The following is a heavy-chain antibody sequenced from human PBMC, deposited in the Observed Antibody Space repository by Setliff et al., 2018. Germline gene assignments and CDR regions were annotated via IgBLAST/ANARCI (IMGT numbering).Heavy chain of an antibody. CDR3: ARDGVFYAMDF. V-gene: IGHV3-7*01. J-gene: IGHJ6*02. Sequence: GGSLRLSCTASGLTFSNCWVSWVRQAPGKGLEWLASINPDGSEKYYVDSVKGRFTISRDNAKNSLSLQMNNLRTEDTAVYYCARDGVFYAMDFWGQGTTVTVSS. CDR2: INPDGSEK. D-gene: IGHD3-10*01. CDR1: GLTFSNCW.